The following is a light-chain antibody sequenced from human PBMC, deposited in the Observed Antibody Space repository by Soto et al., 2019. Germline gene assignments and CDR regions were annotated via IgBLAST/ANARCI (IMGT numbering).Light chain of an antibody. CDR2: AAY. CDR1: QGISSY. Sequence: IQMTQSPSTLSASVGDRVTITCRASQGISSYLAWYQQKPGKAHKLLIYAAYTLQSGVQSRFSGSGSGTEFTLTIRSLQPDDFATYYCQHYNSYSEAFGQGTKVDNK. V-gene: IGKV1-9*01. J-gene: IGKJ1*01. CDR3: QHYNSYSEA.